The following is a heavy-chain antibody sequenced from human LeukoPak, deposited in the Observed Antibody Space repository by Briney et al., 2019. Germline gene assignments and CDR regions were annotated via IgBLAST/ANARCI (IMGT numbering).Heavy chain of an antibody. Sequence: SETLSLTCAVYGGSFSGYYWSWIRQPPGKGLEWIGYIHYSGSTNYNPSLKSRVTISVDTSKNQFSLRLSSVIAADTAVYYCAREAREGHVFDIWGQGTMVTVSS. CDR2: IHYSGST. CDR1: GGSFSGYY. J-gene: IGHJ3*02. CDR3: AREAREGHVFDI. V-gene: IGHV4-59*01. D-gene: IGHD5-24*01.